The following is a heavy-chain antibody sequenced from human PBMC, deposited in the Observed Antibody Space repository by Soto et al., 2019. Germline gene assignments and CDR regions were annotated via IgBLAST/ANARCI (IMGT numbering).Heavy chain of an antibody. CDR1: GFTFSVYR. CDR2: IDQDGSER. V-gene: IGHV3-7*01. Sequence: EVQMVASGGGLVQPGGSLRLSCAASGFTFSVYRMSWVRQAPGKGLEWVAKIDQDGSERDYVGSVKGRFTVSRDKAKNSLFLQMNSLGVDDTAVYYCARDWDKWGQGTLVTVSS. D-gene: IGHD1-26*01. CDR3: ARDWDK. J-gene: IGHJ4*02.